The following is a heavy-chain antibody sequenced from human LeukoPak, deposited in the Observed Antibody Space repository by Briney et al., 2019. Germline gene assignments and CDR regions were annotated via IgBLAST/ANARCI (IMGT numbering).Heavy chain of an antibody. CDR3: ARGRVADHFGDAFDI. J-gene: IGHJ3*02. Sequence: ASVKVSCKASGYTFTSYGISWVRQAPGQGLEWMGWTSAYNGNTNYAQKLQGRVTMTTGTSTSTAYMELRSLRSDDAAVYYCARGRVADHFGDAFDIWGQGTMVTVSS. V-gene: IGHV1-18*01. D-gene: IGHD6-19*01. CDR2: TSAYNGNT. CDR1: GYTFTSYG.